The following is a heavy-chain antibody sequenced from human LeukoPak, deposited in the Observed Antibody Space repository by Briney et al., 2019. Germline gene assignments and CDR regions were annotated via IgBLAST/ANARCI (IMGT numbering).Heavy chain of an antibody. Sequence: PGGSLRLSCAASGFTFSSYAMSWVRQAPGKGLEWVSAISGSGGSIYYADSVKGRFTISRDNSKTTLYLQMNSLRAEDTAVYYCAKALLTYSSSSDYWGQGTLVTVSS. V-gene: IGHV3-23*01. CDR1: GFTFSSYA. J-gene: IGHJ4*02. CDR3: AKALLTYSSSSDY. CDR2: ISGSGGSI. D-gene: IGHD6-6*01.